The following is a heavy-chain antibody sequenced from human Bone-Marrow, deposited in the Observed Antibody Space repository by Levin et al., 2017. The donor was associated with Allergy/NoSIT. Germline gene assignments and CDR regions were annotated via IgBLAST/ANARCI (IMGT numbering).Heavy chain of an antibody. Sequence: PGGSLRLSCAASGFTFSSYSMNWVRQAPGKGLEWVSSISSSSSYIYYADSVKGRFTISRDNAKNSLYLQMNSLRAEDTAVYYCARDGSIVLRFLEWLSRGVDYFDYWGQGTLVTVSS. CDR3: ARDGSIVLRFLEWLSRGVDYFDY. J-gene: IGHJ4*02. CDR1: GFTFSSYS. CDR2: ISSSSSYI. V-gene: IGHV3-21*01. D-gene: IGHD3-3*01.